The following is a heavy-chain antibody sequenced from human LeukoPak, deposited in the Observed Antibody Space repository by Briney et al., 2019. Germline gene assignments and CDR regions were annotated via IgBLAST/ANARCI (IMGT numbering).Heavy chain of an antibody. D-gene: IGHD5-24*01. CDR2: IYSGGST. V-gene: IGHV3-53*01. CDR1: GFTVSSNY. J-gene: IGHJ5*02. Sequence: GGSLRLSCAASGFTVSSNYMSWVRQAPGKGLEWVSVIYSGGSTYYADSVKGRFTISRDNSKNTLYLQLNSLRTEDTAVYYCARMAAGGFDPWGQGTLVTVSS. CDR3: ARMAAGGFDP.